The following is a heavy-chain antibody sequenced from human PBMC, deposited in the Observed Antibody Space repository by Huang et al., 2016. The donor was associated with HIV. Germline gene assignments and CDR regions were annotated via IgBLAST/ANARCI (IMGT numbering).Heavy chain of an antibody. CDR3: AKDSDYNWHHCDY. CDR2: ISGRGLTT. D-gene: IGHD1-1*01. V-gene: IGHV3-23*01. J-gene: IGHJ4*02. CDR1: GFTFNSYA. Sequence: EVQLLESGGGLVQPGGSLRLSCAASGFTFNSYAMSWVRQAPGKGLEWGSTISGRGLTTYYADSVKGRFTISRDNSKNTLYLQINSLRAEDTAVYYCAKDSDYNWHHCDYWGQGNLVSVSS.